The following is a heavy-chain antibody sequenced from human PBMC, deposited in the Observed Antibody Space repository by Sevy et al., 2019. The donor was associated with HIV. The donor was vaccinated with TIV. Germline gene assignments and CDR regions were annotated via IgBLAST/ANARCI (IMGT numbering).Heavy chain of an antibody. CDR3: ARETGSSHFDY. D-gene: IGHD3-10*01. CDR1: GFTFSKYW. Sequence: GGSLRLSCAASGFTFSKYWMSWVRQAPGKGLEWVANINQDGSEKYYVDSVKGRFTISRDNGKNSLYLQMNSLRAEDTAVYYCARETGSSHFDYWGRGTLVTVSS. J-gene: IGHJ4*02. CDR2: INQDGSEK. V-gene: IGHV3-7*01.